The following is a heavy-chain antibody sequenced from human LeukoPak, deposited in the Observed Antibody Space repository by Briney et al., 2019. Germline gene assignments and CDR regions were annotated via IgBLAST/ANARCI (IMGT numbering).Heavy chain of an antibody. CDR3: ARTGSGRDYYGMDV. Sequence: SETLSLTCSVSGGSISGAYWSWIRQAPGKGLEWIGYIYYSGSTDYNPSLESRVTISIDTSKNHFSLNLTAITAADTAIYYCARTGSGRDYYGMDVWGQGTSVTVSS. CDR2: IYYSGST. J-gene: IGHJ6*02. V-gene: IGHV4-59*01. CDR1: GGSISGAY. D-gene: IGHD5-12*01.